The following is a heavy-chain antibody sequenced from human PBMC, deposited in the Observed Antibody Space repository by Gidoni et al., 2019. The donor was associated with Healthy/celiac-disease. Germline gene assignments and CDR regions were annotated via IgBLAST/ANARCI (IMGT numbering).Heavy chain of an antibody. V-gene: IGHV1-69*01. CDR1: GGTFSSYA. D-gene: IGHD5-18*01. CDR3: ARDRRGYSYGNDAFDI. J-gene: IGHJ3*02. CDR2: IIPILGTA. Sequence: QVQLVQSGAEVKKPGSSVKVSCKASGGTFSSYAISWVRQAPGQGLEWMGGIIPILGTANYAQKFQGRVTITADESTSTAYMELSSLRSEDTAVYYCARDRRGYSYGNDAFDIWGQGTMVTVSS.